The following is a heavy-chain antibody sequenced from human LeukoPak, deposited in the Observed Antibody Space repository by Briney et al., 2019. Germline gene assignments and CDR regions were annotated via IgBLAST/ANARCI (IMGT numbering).Heavy chain of an antibody. CDR1: GFTFSSYA. CDR2: ISYDGSNK. Sequence: GGSLRLSCAASGFTFSSYAMHWVRQAPGKGLEWVAVISYDGSNKYYADSVKGRFTISRDNSKNTLYLQMNSLRAEDTAVYYCARSLDYGDYGGYFDYWGQGTLVTVSS. CDR3: ARSLDYGDYGGYFDY. J-gene: IGHJ4*02. D-gene: IGHD4-17*01. V-gene: IGHV3-30-3*01.